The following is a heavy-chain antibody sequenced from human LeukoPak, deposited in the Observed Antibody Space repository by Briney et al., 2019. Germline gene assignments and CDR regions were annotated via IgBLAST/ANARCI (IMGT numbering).Heavy chain of an antibody. CDR1: GFTFSSYA. D-gene: IGHD3-3*01. CDR2: ISCSGGSK. CDR3: AKFTDGYYDFWSGYPY. J-gene: IGHJ4*02. Sequence: GGSLRLSCAASGFTFSSYAMSWVRQAPGKGLEWLSAISCSGGSKYYADSVKGRFTISRDNSKNTLYLQMNSLRAEDTAVYYCAKFTDGYYDFWSGYPYWGQGTLVTVSS. V-gene: IGHV3-23*01.